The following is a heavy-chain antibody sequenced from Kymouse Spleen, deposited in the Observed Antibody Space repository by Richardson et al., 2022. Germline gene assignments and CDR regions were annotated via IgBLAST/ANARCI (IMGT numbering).Heavy chain of an antibody. CDR2: INPNSGGT. V-gene: IGHV1-2*04. J-gene: IGHJ6*02. D-gene: IGHD3-3*01. CDR1: GYTFTGYY. Sequence: QVQLVQSGAEVKKPGASVKVSCKASGYTFTGYYMHWVRQAPGQGLEWMGWINPNSGGTNYAQKFQGWVTMTRDTSISTAYMELSRLRSDDTAVYYCARARITIFGVVTPPGYYYGMDVWGQGTTVTVSS. CDR3: ARARITIFGVVTPPGYYYGMDV.